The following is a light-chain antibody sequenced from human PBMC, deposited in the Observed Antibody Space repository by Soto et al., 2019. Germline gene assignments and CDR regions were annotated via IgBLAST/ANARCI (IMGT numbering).Light chain of an antibody. V-gene: IGKV3-20*01. Sequence: EIVLTQSPGTLSLSPGERATLSCRASQSVSSSYLAWYQQKPGQAPRLLIYGASSRATGIPDRFSGSGSGKDFTLPISRLEPEDFAVYYCKQYGSSKTFGQGTKGDIK. J-gene: IGKJ1*01. CDR1: QSVSSSY. CDR3: KQYGSSKT. CDR2: GAS.